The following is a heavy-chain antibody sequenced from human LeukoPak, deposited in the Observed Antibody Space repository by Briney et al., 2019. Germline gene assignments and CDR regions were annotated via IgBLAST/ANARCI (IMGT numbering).Heavy chain of an antibody. CDR2: FHPSSGGA. Sequence: ASVKISCKSSAYTFSNYYVHWVRQAPGQGLEWMGWFHPSSGGAGYAQKFQGRVIMTRDTSISTAYMQLTRLTSDDTAAYYCAIERIHGKPLDYWGQGHLLPVS. V-gene: IGHV1-2*02. CDR1: AYTFSNYY. CDR3: AIERIHGKPLDY. J-gene: IGHJ4*02. D-gene: IGHD2-15*01.